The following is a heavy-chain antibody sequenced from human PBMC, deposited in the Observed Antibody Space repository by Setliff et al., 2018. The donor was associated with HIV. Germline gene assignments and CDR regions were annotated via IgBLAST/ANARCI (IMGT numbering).Heavy chain of an antibody. Sequence: LRLSCAASGFTFDNYGMNWVRQAPGKGLEWVSGINWNGGSTGYADSVRGRFTISRDNAKNSLYLQMNSLRAEDTALYYCARDAAAPAAIEGAFDIWGQGTMVTVSS. CDR1: GFTFDNYG. CDR2: INWNGGST. CDR3: ARDAAAPAAIEGAFDI. V-gene: IGHV3-20*04. D-gene: IGHD2-2*02. J-gene: IGHJ3*02.